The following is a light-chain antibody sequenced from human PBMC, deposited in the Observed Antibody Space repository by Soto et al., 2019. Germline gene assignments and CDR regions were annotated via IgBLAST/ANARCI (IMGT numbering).Light chain of an antibody. CDR1: HDISNC. Sequence: DIQMTQSPSSLSASVGDRVTITCQASHDISNCLNWYQQKPGKAPKLLIYDAFNSETGVPSRFSGSGSGTDFTFAISSLQPEDIATYSCQQYENLPLTFGPGTKVDIK. V-gene: IGKV1-33*01. CDR3: QQYENLPLT. J-gene: IGKJ3*01. CDR2: DAF.